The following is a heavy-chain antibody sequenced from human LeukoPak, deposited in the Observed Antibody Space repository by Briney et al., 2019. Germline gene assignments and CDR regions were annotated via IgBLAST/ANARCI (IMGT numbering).Heavy chain of an antibody. CDR2: ISGSGDT. J-gene: IGHJ4*02. Sequence: GGSLRLSCAASGFTFSSYVMTWVRQAPGKGLEWVSGISGSGDTYYADSVKGRFTISRDNSKNMVYLQMNSLRAEDTAVYYCAKDKELSLGDDRHYWGQGTLVTVPS. V-gene: IGHV3-23*01. CDR1: GFTFSSYV. CDR3: AKDKELSLGDDRHY. D-gene: IGHD3-16*02.